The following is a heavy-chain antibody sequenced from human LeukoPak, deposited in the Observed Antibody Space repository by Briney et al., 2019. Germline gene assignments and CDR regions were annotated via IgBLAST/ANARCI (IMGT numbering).Heavy chain of an antibody. Sequence: WVKVSCKASGGTFSSYAISLVRQAPGQGLEWMGWIIPIFGTANYAQKFQGRVTITADESTSTAYMELSSLRSEDTAVYYCARDRAARPSLGDAFDIWGRGTMVTVSS. D-gene: IGHD6-6*01. CDR2: IIPIFGTA. CDR3: ARDRAARPSLGDAFDI. J-gene: IGHJ3*02. V-gene: IGHV1-69*01. CDR1: GGTFSSYA.